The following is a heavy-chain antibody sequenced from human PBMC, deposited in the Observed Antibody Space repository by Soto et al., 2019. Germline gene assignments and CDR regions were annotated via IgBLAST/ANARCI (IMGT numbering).Heavy chain of an antibody. CDR2: MSYDGSNE. V-gene: IGHV3-30*18. CDR1: GFTFSHYA. Sequence: QVQLVESGGGVVQPGRSLRLSCAASGFTFSHYAMHWVRQAPGKGLEWVALMSYDGSNEYYADSVKGRFTISRDNSKNTLYLQMNSLRAEDTAVSYCAKDRSHNFDYWGQGTLVTVSS. D-gene: IGHD1-26*01. J-gene: IGHJ4*02. CDR3: AKDRSHNFDY.